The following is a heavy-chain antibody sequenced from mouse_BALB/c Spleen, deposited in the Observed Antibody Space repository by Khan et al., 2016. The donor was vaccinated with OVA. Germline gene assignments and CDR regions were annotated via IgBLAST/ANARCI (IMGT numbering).Heavy chain of an antibody. V-gene: IGHV1-77*01. CDR3: ARRNYFGYTFAY. D-gene: IGHD1-2*01. J-gene: IGHJ3*01. CDR1: DYTFTDCY. CDR2: ISPGSGDT. Sequence: QVQLKESGAELARPGASVKLSCKASDYTFTDCYINWVKQRTGQGLEWIGEISPGSGDTYYNERFKGKATLTADKSSSTAYMQLSSLTSEASAVYFCARRNYFGYTFAYWGQGTLVTVSA.